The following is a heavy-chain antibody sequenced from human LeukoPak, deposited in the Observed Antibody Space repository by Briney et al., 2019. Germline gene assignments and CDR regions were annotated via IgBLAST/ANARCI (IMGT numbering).Heavy chain of an antibody. CDR1: GGAISSSSHY. CDR3: ARDTTVTDWYFDL. Sequence: SETLSLTCTVSGGAISSSSHYWGWIRQPPGKGLEWIGSIYHSGSTVYNPSLKSRVAISVDTSRNQFSLKLNSVTASDTAVYYCARDTTVTDWYFDLWGRGTLVTVSS. CDR2: IYHSGST. V-gene: IGHV4-39*02. J-gene: IGHJ2*01. D-gene: IGHD1-1*01.